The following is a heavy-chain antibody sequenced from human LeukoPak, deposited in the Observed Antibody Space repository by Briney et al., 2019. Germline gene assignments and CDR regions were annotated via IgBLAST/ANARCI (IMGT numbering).Heavy chain of an antibody. D-gene: IGHD1-26*01. J-gene: IGHJ4*02. V-gene: IGHV1-2*02. CDR2: INPNSGGT. Sequence: GASVKVSCKASGYTFTDYYMHWVRHAPGQGLEWMGWINPNSGGTNYAQKFQGRVTMTRDTSISTAYMELSRLRSDDTAVYYCARHRSIVGATEFDYWGQGTLVTVSS. CDR3: ARHRSIVGATEFDY. CDR1: GYTFTDYY.